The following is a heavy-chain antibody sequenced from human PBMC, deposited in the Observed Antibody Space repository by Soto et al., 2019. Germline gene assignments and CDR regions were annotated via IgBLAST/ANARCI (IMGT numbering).Heavy chain of an antibody. CDR2: ISYDGSNK. D-gene: IGHD2-2*01. CDR3: SRTKRDIVLVPAPPDGMDV. Sequence: GGSLRLSCAASGFTFSSYAMHWVRQAPGKGLEWVAVISYDGSNKYYADSVKGRFTISRDNSKNMLYLQMNSLRAEDTAVYFCSRTKRDIVLVPAPPDGMDVWGQGTTVTVSS. CDR1: GFTFSSYA. V-gene: IGHV3-30-3*01. J-gene: IGHJ6*02.